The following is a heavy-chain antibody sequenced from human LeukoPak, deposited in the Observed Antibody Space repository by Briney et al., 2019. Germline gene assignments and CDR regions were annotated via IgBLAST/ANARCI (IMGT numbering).Heavy chain of an antibody. D-gene: IGHD5-12*01. V-gene: IGHV3-7*01. CDR1: GFTFRDYW. Sequence: PGGSLRLSCVASGFTFRDYWMTWVRQAPGKGLEWVANIKEDGSQINHVDSVKGRFTISRDNAKNSLYLQMNSLRVEDTAVYYCAKDLFGGYGPPRDYWGQGTLVTVSS. CDR3: AKDLFGGYGPPRDY. CDR2: IKEDGSQI. J-gene: IGHJ4*02.